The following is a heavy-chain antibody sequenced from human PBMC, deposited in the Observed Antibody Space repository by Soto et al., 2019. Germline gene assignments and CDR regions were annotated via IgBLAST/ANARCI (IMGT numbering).Heavy chain of an antibody. CDR3: ARGEDYFAF. CDR1: GFTVTSAY. J-gene: IGHJ4*02. CDR2: LYRDGSP. V-gene: IGHV3-66*01. Sequence: EVQLVESGGGLVQPGGSLRLSCAASGFTVTSAYMNWVRQAPGKGLEWVSLLYRDGSPYHADSVKGRFSISRDSSKNSLYLEMNNLRAEDTAVYYCARGEDYFAFRGQGSLVTVSS.